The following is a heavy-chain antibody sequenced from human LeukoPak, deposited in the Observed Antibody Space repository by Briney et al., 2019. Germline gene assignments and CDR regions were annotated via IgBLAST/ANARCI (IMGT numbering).Heavy chain of an antibody. CDR2: IYWNDDK. J-gene: IGHJ6*02. D-gene: IGHD2-2*01. Sequence: SGPTLVKPTQTLTLTCTFSGFSLSTSGVGVGWIRQPPGKTLEWLALIYWNDDKRYTPSLKSRRTITKDTSKNQVVLTMTNMDPVDTATYYCARTRLGYCSSTSCYRNYYYYYGMDVWGQGTTVTVSS. CDR1: GFSLSTSGVG. V-gene: IGHV2-5*01. CDR3: ARTRLGYCSSTSCYRNYYYYYGMDV.